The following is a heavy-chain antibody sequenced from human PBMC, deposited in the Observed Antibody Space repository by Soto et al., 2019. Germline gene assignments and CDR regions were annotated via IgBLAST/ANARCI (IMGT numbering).Heavy chain of an antibody. Sequence: GGSLRLSCAASGFTFSSYSMNWVRQAPGKGLEWVAVIRYGGSNKYYADSVKGRFTISRDNSKNTLYLQMNSLRAEDTAVYYCARDGRVAGYYYYYYMDVWGKGTTVTVSS. CDR3: ARDGRVAGYYYYYYMDV. V-gene: IGHV3-33*08. J-gene: IGHJ6*03. D-gene: IGHD6-19*01. CDR2: IRYGGSNK. CDR1: GFTFSSYS.